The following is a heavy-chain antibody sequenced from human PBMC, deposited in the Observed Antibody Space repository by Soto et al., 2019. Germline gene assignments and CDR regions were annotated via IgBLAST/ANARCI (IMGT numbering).Heavy chain of an antibody. CDR1: GYSFNSYY. Sequence: QVQLVQSGAEVKKPGASVKVACKASGYSFNSYYMHWVRQAPGQGPEWMGVINPSGASTSYAQKFQGRVTMTRDTSTSTVYMELSSLRSEDTALYYCASDYNAYQRQHAFDIWGQGTLVTVSS. CDR3: ASDYNAYQRQHAFDI. CDR2: INPSGAST. D-gene: IGHD3-10*01. J-gene: IGHJ3*02. V-gene: IGHV1-46*02.